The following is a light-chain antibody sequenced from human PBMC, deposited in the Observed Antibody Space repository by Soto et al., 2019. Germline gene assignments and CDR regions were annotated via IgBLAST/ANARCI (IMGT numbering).Light chain of an antibody. V-gene: IGLV1-40*01. CDR3: HSYDSSLRGSV. Sequence: QSVLTQPPSVSGAPGQRVIISCTGNNSNIGTGYDVHWYQQLPGTAPKFVIYGNSNRPSGVPDRFSGSKSGTSASLAITGLQAEDEADYYCHSYDSSLRGSVFGGGTKVTVL. J-gene: IGLJ2*01. CDR1: NSNIGTGYD. CDR2: GNS.